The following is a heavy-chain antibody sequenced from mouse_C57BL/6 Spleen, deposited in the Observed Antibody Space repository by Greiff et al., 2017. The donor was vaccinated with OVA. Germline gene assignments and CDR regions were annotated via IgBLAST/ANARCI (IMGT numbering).Heavy chain of an antibody. CDR1: GFTFSSYA. CDR2: ISSGGDYI. J-gene: IGHJ4*01. D-gene: IGHD1-1*01. V-gene: IGHV5-9-1*02. Sequence: EVMLVESGEGLVKPGGSLKLSCAASGFTFSSYAMSWVRQTPEKRLEWVAYISSGGDYIYYADTVKGRFTISRDNARNTLYLQMSSLKSEDTATYYCTRDGSIYYAMDYWGQGTSVTVSS. CDR3: TRDGSIYYAMDY.